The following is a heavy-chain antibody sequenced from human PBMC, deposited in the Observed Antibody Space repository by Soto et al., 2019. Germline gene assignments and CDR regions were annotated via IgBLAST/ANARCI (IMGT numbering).Heavy chain of an antibody. J-gene: IGHJ3*02. V-gene: IGHV3-23*01. D-gene: IGHD1-7*01. CDR3: AKCMQAYWNYDAHHI. Sequence: EVKLLESGGGLVQPGGSLRLSCAASGFTFSSYFMSWVRQAPGKGLEWVAHITASEGTTYYADSVKGRFTISRDTSRNTLYLQMNSLRAEDTALYYCAKCMQAYWNYDAHHIWGQGTMVTVSS. CDR1: GFTFSSYF. CDR2: ITASEGTT.